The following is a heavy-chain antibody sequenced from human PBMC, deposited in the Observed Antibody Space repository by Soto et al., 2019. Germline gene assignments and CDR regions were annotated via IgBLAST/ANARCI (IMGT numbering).Heavy chain of an antibody. CDR1: GFTFSSYS. D-gene: IGHD6-19*01. CDR2: ISSSSSYI. Sequence: VGSLRLSCAASGFTFSSYSMNWVRQAPGKGLEWVSSISSSSSYIYYADSVKGRFTISRDNSKNTLYLQMNSLRAEDTAVYYCAKGIAVAGTYYFDYWGQGTLVTVSS. CDR3: AKGIAVAGTYYFDY. J-gene: IGHJ4*02. V-gene: IGHV3-21*04.